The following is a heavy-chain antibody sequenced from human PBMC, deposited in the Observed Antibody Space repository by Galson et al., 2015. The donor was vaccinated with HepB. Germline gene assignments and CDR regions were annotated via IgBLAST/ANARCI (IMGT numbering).Heavy chain of an antibody. D-gene: IGHD6-13*01. CDR3: ASTSYSSSWSQGQADGLDY. J-gene: IGHJ4*02. CDR2: IIPIFGTA. CDR1: GGTFSSYA. Sequence: SVKVSCKASGGTFSSYAISWVRQAPGQGLEWMGGIIPIFGTANYAQKFQGRVTITADESTSTAYMELSSLRSEDTAVYYCASTSYSSSWSQGQADGLDYWGQGTLVTVSS. V-gene: IGHV1-69*13.